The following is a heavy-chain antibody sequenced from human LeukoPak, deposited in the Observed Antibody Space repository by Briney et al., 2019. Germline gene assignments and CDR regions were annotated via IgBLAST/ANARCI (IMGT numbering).Heavy chain of an antibody. CDR3: ATPPPFWSGWLNYYYYYMDV. CDR1: GFTLSSYN. CDR2: ISWRSSDI. Sequence: GGSLRLSCVASGFTLSSYNMKWVRQAPGKRLEWVSSISWRSSDIEYADSVKGRFTISRDIDKKSLYLQMNSLRVEDTAVYYCATPPPFWSGWLNYYYYYMDVWGKGTTVTVSS. J-gene: IGHJ6*03. D-gene: IGHD3-3*01. V-gene: IGHV3-21*01.